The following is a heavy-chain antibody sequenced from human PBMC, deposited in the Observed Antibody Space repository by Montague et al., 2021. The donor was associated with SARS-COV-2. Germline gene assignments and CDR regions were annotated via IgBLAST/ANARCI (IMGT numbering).Heavy chain of an antibody. CDR2: INWNGGDT. V-gene: IGHV3-20*04. CDR3: ARVKMGATIDY. Sequence: SLRLSCAASGFTFTDYTMNWVRQVPGKGLEWVSGINWNGGDTGYADSVKGRFTISRDNAKNSLYLQMNSLRDEDTAFYYCARVKMGATIDYWGQGTLVTVSS. J-gene: IGHJ4*02. CDR1: GFTFTDYT. D-gene: IGHD1-26*01.